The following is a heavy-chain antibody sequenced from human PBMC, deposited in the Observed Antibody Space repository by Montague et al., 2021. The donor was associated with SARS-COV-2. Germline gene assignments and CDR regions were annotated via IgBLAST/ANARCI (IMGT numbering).Heavy chain of an antibody. Sequence: SETLSLTCTVSGGSISSSSYYWGWIRQPPGKGLEWIGSIYYSGSTYYNPSLKSRVTISVDTSKNQFSLKLSSVTAEDTAVYYCARVGRQQLVRLSGMDVWGQGTTVTVSS. CDR2: IYYSGST. D-gene: IGHD6-13*01. CDR1: GGSISSSSYY. CDR3: ARVGRQQLVRLSGMDV. V-gene: IGHV4-39*07. J-gene: IGHJ6*02.